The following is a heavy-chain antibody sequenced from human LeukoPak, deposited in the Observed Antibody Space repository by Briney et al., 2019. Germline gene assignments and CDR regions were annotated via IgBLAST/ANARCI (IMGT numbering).Heavy chain of an antibody. CDR3: ARSGVDTYGLQASGDFDY. J-gene: IGHJ4*02. D-gene: IGHD5-18*01. V-gene: IGHV1-46*01. CDR2: INPSGGST. Sequence: GASVKVSCKASGYTFTSYYMHWVRQAPGQGLEWMGIINPSGGSTSYAQKFQGRVTMTRDTSTSTVYMELSSLRSDDTAVYYCARSGVDTYGLQASGDFDYWGQGILVTASS. CDR1: GYTFTSYY.